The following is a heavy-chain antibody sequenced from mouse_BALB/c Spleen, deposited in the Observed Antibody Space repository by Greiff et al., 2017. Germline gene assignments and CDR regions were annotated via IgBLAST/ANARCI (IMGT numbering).Heavy chain of an antibody. CDR1: GFTFSSYA. CDR3: AREGLRRIPFAY. V-gene: IGHV5-9-4*01. Sequence: DVKVEESGGGLVKPGGSLKLSCAASGFTFSSYAMSWVRQSPEKRLEWVAEISSGGSYTYYPDTVTGRFTISRDNAKNTLYLEMSSLRSEDTAMYYCAREGLRRIPFAYWGQGTLVTVSA. D-gene: IGHD2-4*01. CDR2: ISSGGSYT. J-gene: IGHJ3*01.